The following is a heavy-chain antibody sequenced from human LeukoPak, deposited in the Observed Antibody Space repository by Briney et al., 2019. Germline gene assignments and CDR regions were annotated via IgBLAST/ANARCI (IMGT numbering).Heavy chain of an antibody. CDR1: GFTVSSYA. Sequence: GGSLRLSCAASGFTVSSYAMNWVRQAPGKGLEWVATISTSGGSTYYADLVKGRFTISRDNSKNTLWLQMNSLRVDDTALYYCAKSLGGDYGSGSYYVVFDSWGQGTLVTVSS. J-gene: IGHJ4*02. CDR2: ISTSGGST. D-gene: IGHD3-10*01. CDR3: AKSLGGDYGSGSYYVVFDS. V-gene: IGHV3-23*01.